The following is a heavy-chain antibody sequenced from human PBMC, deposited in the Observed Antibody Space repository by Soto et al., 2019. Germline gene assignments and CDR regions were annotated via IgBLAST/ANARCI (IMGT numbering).Heavy chain of an antibody. V-gene: IGHV3-53*01. CDR3: ARGYWRLGESYYFDS. Sequence: EVQLVESGGGLIQPGGSLRLSCATSGFTVSSSYMSWVRQAPGMGLEWVSVILTGGGTHYADSVKGRFTVSRDNSQNTVDLQMNNLRGEDTATYYCARGYWRLGESYYFDSWGQGTLVTVSS. CDR2: ILTGGGT. D-gene: IGHD3-16*01. J-gene: IGHJ4*02. CDR1: GFTVSSSY.